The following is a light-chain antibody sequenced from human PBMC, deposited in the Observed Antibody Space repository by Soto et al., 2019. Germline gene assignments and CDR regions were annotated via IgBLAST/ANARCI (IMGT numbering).Light chain of an antibody. Sequence: EIVLTQSPGTLSLSPGERATLSCRASQSVSSSYLGWYQQKPGQAPRLLIYDASSRATGVPDRFSGGGSGTDFTLTISRLEPEDFAVYYCQHYAMSPPFTFGHGTKVDIK. CDR2: DAS. J-gene: IGKJ3*01. V-gene: IGKV3-20*01. CDR1: QSVSSSY. CDR3: QHYAMSPPFT.